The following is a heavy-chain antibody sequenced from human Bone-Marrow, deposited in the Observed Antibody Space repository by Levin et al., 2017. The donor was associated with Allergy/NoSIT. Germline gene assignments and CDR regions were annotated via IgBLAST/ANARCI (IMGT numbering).Heavy chain of an antibody. Sequence: SCAASGFTFTNYAMAWVRQASGRGLEWVSTISDSGANTYYADSVKGRFTISKDNSKNTLFLQMNSLRVEDTAVYYCVKAGTGTKNTYDYWGQGTQVTVSS. CDR1: GFTFTNYA. V-gene: IGHV3-23*01. J-gene: IGHJ4*02. CDR3: VKAGTGTKNTYDY. CDR2: ISDSGANT. D-gene: IGHD1-14*01.